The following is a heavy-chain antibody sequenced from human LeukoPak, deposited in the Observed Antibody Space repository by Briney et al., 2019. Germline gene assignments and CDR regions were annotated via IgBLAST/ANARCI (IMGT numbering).Heavy chain of an antibody. Sequence: PGGSLRLSCAASGFTFSSYAMSWVRQAPGKGLEWVSAISGSGGSTYYADSVKGRFTISRDNSKNTLYLRMNSPRAEDTAVYYCAKTRVPYSGSYYLDYWGQGTLVTVSS. CDR3: AKTRVPYSGSYYLDY. CDR1: GFTFSSYA. V-gene: IGHV3-23*01. CDR2: ISGSGGST. J-gene: IGHJ4*02. D-gene: IGHD1-26*01.